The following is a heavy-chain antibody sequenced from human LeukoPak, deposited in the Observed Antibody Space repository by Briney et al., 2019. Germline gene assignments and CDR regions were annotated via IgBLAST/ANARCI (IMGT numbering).Heavy chain of an antibody. D-gene: IGHD6-19*01. Sequence: ASVKVSCKASGYTFTSYHMHWVRQAPGQGLEWMGTINPSRGSTSYAQKFQGRVTMTRDTSTSTVYMELSSLRSEDTAVYYCAREGSGAVAGHFDYWGQGTLVTVSS. CDR1: GYTFTSYH. CDR3: AREGSGAVAGHFDY. V-gene: IGHV1-46*03. CDR2: INPSRGST. J-gene: IGHJ4*02.